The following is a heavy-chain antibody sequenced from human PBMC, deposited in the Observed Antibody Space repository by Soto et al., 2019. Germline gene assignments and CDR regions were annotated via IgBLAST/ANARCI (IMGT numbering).Heavy chain of an antibody. J-gene: IGHJ4*02. D-gene: IGHD6-19*01. Sequence: QVQLVQSGAEVKKPGASVKVSCKASGYTFSSYYMHWVRQAPGQGLEWMGVINPSGDSTNYAQKFQRRVTMTRDTSTSTVYFEVTSLRSEDTAVYYCARVGSQMIVAATDYFDYWGQGTLVTVSS. CDR3: ARVGSQMIVAATDYFDY. CDR2: INPSGDST. CDR1: GYTFSSYY. V-gene: IGHV1-46*01.